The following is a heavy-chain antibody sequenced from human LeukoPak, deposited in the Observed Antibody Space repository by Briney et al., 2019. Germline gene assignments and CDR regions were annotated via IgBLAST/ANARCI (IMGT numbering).Heavy chain of an antibody. CDR3: ARPWGLTPYYFDY. CDR1: GYRFTNYR. Sequence: GESLKISCKGSGYRFTNYRIGWVRQMPGKGLEWMGIIYPGDSDTRYSPSFQGQVTISADKSISTAYLQWSSLKASDTAMYYCARPWGLTPYYFDYWGQGTLVTVSS. V-gene: IGHV5-51*01. J-gene: IGHJ4*02. D-gene: IGHD1-14*01. CDR2: IYPGDSDT.